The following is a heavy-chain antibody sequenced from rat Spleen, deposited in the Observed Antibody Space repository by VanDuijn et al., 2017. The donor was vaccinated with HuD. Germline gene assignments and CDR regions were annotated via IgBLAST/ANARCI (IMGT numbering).Heavy chain of an antibody. J-gene: IGHJ3*01. D-gene: IGHD1-2*01. Sequence: EVQLVESDGGLVQPGRSLKLSCSASGFTFSDYYMAWVRQAPTKGLEWVATISYDGNNTYYRDSVKGRFTISRDNSKSTLYLQMDSLRSEDTATYYCARHFSPADYYSSFPDLYWGQGTLVTVSS. CDR1: GFTFSDYY. V-gene: IGHV5-29*01. CDR2: ISYDGNNT. CDR3: ARHFSPADYYSSFPDLY.